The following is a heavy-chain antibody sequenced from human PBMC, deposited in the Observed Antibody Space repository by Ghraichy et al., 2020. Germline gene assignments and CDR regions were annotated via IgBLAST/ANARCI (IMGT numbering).Heavy chain of an antibody. CDR3: ARDQNGFVY. CDR1: GDSVSSGIAA. J-gene: IGHJ1*01. Sequence: SETLSLTCAISGDSVSSGIAAWNWVRQSPSRGLEWLGRTYYRSQWHHDYAVSVQGRITISPDTSKNHFSLQLNSVTSEDTTVYYCARDQNGFVYWGQVIQVTVSS. V-gene: IGHV6-1*01. D-gene: IGHD5-24*01. CDR2: TYYRSQWHH.